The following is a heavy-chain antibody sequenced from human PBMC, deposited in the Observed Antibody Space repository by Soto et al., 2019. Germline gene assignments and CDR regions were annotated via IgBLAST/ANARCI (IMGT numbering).Heavy chain of an antibody. D-gene: IGHD1-26*01. CDR3: ARVLVGATTGSWIDY. CDR1: GGSISRYY. CDR2: IYYSGST. J-gene: IGHJ4*02. V-gene: IGHV4-59*01. Sequence: SETLSLTCTVSGGSISRYYWSWIRQPPGKGLEWIGYIYYSGSTNYNPSLKSRVTISVDTSKNQFSLKLSSVTAADTAVYYCARVLVGATTGSWIDYWGQGTLVTVSS.